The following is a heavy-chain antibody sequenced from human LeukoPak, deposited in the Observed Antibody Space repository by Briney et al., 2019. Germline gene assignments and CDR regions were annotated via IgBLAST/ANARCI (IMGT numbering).Heavy chain of an antibody. J-gene: IGHJ4*02. V-gene: IGHV3-49*04. Sequence: GGSLRLSCTASGFTFGDYAMTWVRQAPGKGLEWVGFIASETYGGTAEYAASVKGRFTISRDDSKSIAYLQMNSLKTGDTAVYYCTRDQTPYYWGQGTLVTVSS. CDR3: TRDQTPYY. CDR2: IASETYGGTA. CDR1: GFTFGDYA.